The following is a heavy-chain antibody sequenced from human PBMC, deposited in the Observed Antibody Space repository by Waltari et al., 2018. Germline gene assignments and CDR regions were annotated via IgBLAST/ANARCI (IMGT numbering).Heavy chain of an antibody. CDR3: ARDLQPPYYYDSSGYSAG. CDR1: GFTFSSYE. CDR2: ISSSGSTI. V-gene: IGHV3-48*03. Sequence: EVQLVESGGGLVQPGGSLRLSCAASGFTFSSYEMNCVRQPPGKGLEWVSYISSSGSTIYYADSVKGRFTISRDNAKNSLYLQMNSLRAEDTAVYYCARDLQPPYYYDSSGYSAGRGQGTLVTVSS. J-gene: IGHJ4*02. D-gene: IGHD3-22*01.